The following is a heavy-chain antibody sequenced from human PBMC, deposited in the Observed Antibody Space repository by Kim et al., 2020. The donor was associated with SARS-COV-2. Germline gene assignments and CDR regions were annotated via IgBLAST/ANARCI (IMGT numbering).Heavy chain of an antibody. CDR1: GYNFNTYW. J-gene: IGHJ4*02. V-gene: IGHV5-51*06. CDR3: GRGGGRSGYDLLDY. D-gene: IGHD5-12*01. CDR2: IYPGDSET. Sequence: GESLKISCKGSGYNFNTYWIVWVRQMPGKGPEWMGIIYPGDSETKYNPSFRGQVTISADKSINTAYLQWSSLKASDSAMYYCGRGGGRSGYDLLDYWGQG.